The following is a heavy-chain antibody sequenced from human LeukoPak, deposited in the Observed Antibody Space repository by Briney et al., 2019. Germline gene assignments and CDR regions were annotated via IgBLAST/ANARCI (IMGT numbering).Heavy chain of an antibody. D-gene: IGHD3-10*01. CDR1: GFTFSSYW. Sequence: GGSLRLSCAASGFTFSSYWMSWVRQAPGKGLEWVANIKQDGSEKYYVDSVKGRFTISRDNAKNSLYLQMNSLRAEETSVYYCARGNLGGYYFDYWGKGTLVTVSS. J-gene: IGHJ4*02. CDR2: IKQDGSEK. V-gene: IGHV3-7*01. CDR3: ARGNLGGYYFDY.